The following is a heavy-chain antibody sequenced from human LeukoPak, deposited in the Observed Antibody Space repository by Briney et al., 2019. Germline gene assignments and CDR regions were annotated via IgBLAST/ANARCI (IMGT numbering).Heavy chain of an antibody. J-gene: IGHJ5*01. Sequence: PGGSLRLSCAASGFTFSSCAMHWVRQAPGKGLEWVALMSYHGSNIQYADSVKGRFTISRDDSKNTLYLQMNSLRAEDTAVYYCARGSHRIEYSSSVAFDSWGQGTLVTVSS. CDR3: ARGSHRIEYSSSVAFDS. D-gene: IGHD6-6*01. V-gene: IGHV3-30*04. CDR2: MSYHGSNI. CDR1: GFTFSSCA.